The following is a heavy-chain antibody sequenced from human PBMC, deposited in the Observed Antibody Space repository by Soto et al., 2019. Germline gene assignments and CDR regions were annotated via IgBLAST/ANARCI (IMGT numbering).Heavy chain of an antibody. D-gene: IGHD2-2*01. CDR1: GGTFGSYA. J-gene: IGHJ6*02. Sequence: QVQLVQSGAEVKKPGSSVKVSCKASGGTFGSYAISWVRQAPGQGLEWMGGIIPIPGTANYAQKFQGRVTIAADESTSTAYMELSSLRCEDTAVYYYARSQGRSTSLEIYYYYYYGMDVWGQGTTVTVSS. CDR3: ARSQGRSTSLEIYYYYYYGMDV. CDR2: IIPIPGTA. V-gene: IGHV1-69*01.